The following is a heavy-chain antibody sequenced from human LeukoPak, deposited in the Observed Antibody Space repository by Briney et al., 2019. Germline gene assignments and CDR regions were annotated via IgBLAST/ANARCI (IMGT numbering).Heavy chain of an antibody. CDR1: GASISSYF. D-gene: IGHD5-24*01. CDR2: IYYSGST. CDR3: ARVRRWLPQFDY. Sequence: PSETLSLTCTVSGASISSYFWSWIRQPPGKGLEWIGYIYYSGSTNYNPSLKSRVTISVDTSKNQFSLKLSSVTAADTAVYYCARVRRWLPQFDYWGQGTLVTVSS. J-gene: IGHJ4*02. V-gene: IGHV4-59*01.